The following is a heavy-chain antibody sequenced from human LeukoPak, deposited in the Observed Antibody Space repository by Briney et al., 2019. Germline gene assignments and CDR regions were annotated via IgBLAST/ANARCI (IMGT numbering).Heavy chain of an antibody. J-gene: IGHJ5*02. D-gene: IGHD3-22*01. Sequence: ASVKVSCKASGYTFTGYYMHWVRQAPGQGLEWMGWINPNSGGTNYAQKFQGRVTMTRDTSISTAYTELRSLRSDDTAVYYCARDQYYDSKGWFDPWGQGTLVTVSS. CDR3: ARDQYYDSKGWFDP. V-gene: IGHV1-2*02. CDR2: INPNSGGT. CDR1: GYTFTGYY.